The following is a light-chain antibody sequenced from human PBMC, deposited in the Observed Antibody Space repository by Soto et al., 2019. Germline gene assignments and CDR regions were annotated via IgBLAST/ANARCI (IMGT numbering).Light chain of an antibody. Sequence: QSVLDQPASVSGSPGQSITISCTGSSSAVGHYDYVSWFQQHPGGAATLLIYXVXFWPSGVSNRFSGAKSGSTASLTISGLRTEDEANYYCSSYTGTSTQVFGTGTKVTVL. CDR1: SSAVGHYDY. CDR3: SSYTGTSTQV. V-gene: IGLV2-14*03. CDR2: XVX. J-gene: IGLJ1*01.